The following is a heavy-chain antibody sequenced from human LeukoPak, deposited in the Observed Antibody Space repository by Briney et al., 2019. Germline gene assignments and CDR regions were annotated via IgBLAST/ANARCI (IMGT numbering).Heavy chain of an antibody. CDR2: MHYSGST. Sequence: SQTLSLTCTVSGGSISSSDYYWSWIRQPPGKGLEWIGYMHYSGSTYYNPSLKSRVTISVDTSKKQISPKLSSVTAEDTAVYHCAREGAGTSFDSWGQGTLVIVSS. V-gene: IGHV4-30-4*01. D-gene: IGHD6-19*01. CDR1: GGSISSSDYY. J-gene: IGHJ4*02. CDR3: AREGAGTSFDS.